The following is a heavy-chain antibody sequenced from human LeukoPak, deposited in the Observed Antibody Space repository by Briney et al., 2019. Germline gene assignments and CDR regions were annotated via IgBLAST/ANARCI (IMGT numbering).Heavy chain of an antibody. CDR2: ISSSSTYI. CDR3: ARDPPSYNILTGYDYPGAFGY. Sequence: PGGSLRLSCAASGFTFSSYSVNWVRQAPGKGPEWVSYISSSSTYIYYADSVKGRFTISRDNAKNSLYLQMNSLRAEDTAVYYCARDPPSYNILTGYDYPGAFGYWGQGTLVTVSS. V-gene: IGHV3-21*01. D-gene: IGHD3-9*01. J-gene: IGHJ4*02. CDR1: GFTFSSYS.